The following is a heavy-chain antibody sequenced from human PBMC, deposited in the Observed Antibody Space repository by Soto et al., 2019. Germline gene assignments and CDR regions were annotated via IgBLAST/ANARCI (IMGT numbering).Heavy chain of an antibody. J-gene: IGHJ6*02. CDR2: ISSTSSTI. CDR3: ARYRGGYGMDV. V-gene: IGHV3-48*01. CDR1: GFTFSTYS. Sequence: EVQLVESGGGLVQPGGSLRLSCAASGFTFSTYSMNWVRQALGKGLEWVSYISSTSSTIYYADSVKGRFTISRDNGKNSPSLQMNSLRADDTAVYYCARYRGGYGMDVWGQGTTVTVSS. D-gene: IGHD3-10*01.